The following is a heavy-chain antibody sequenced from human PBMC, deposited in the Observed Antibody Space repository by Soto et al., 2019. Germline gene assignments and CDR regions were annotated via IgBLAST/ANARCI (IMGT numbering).Heavy chain of an antibody. CDR1: GYTFNKYG. CDR2: ISAYNDYT. D-gene: IGHD6-13*01. Sequence: QAHLVQSGGEVKRPGASVKVSCKACGYTFNKYGFNWVRQAPGQGLEWMGRISAYNDYTNFAQKFQGRVTLTTDASTNTAYMELKILRSDDTAIYYCARGRGVVVPAGTPDAFDVWGQGTMVTVSS. V-gene: IGHV1-18*01. CDR3: ARGRGVVVPAGTPDAFDV. J-gene: IGHJ3*01.